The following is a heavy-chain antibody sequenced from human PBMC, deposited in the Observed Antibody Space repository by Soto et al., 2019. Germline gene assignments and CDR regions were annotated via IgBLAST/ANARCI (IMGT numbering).Heavy chain of an antibody. J-gene: IGHJ4*02. CDR2: IIPILGIA. CDR3: ARGVGPRWFGELLHSDY. Sequence: QVQLVQSGAEVKKPGSSVKVSCKASGGTFSSYTISWVRQAPGQGLEWMGRIIPILGIANYAQKFQGRVTITVDKSTSTAYMELSSLRSEDTAVYYCARGVGPRWFGELLHSDYWGQGTLVTVSS. D-gene: IGHD3-10*01. CDR1: GGTFSSYT. V-gene: IGHV1-69*02.